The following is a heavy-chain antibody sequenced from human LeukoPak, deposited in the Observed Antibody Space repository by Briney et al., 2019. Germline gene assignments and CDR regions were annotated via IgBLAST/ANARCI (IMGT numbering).Heavy chain of an antibody. Sequence: PGGSLRLSCAASGFTFSSYAMSWVRQAPGKGLEWVSAISGSGGSPYYADSAKGRFTISRDNSKNTLYLQMNSLRAEDTAVYYCAKCPKDYDYVWGSYRYTGHYYFDYWGQGTLVTVSS. CDR1: GFTFSSYA. D-gene: IGHD3-16*02. J-gene: IGHJ4*02. CDR3: AKCPKDYDYVWGSYRYTGHYYFDY. CDR2: ISGSGGSP. V-gene: IGHV3-23*01.